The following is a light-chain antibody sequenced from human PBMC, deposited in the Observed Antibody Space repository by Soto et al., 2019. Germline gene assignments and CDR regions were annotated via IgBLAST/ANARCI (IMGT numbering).Light chain of an antibody. CDR3: SSYAGINNLGV. J-gene: IGLJ1*01. V-gene: IGLV2-8*01. Sequence: QSALTQPPSASGSPGQSVTISCTGTSSDVGGYKYVPWYQQHPGKAPKLMIFEVNKRPSGVPDRFSGSKSGNTASLTVFGLQAEDEADYYCSSYAGINNLGVFGTGTKLTVL. CDR2: EVN. CDR1: SSDVGGYKY.